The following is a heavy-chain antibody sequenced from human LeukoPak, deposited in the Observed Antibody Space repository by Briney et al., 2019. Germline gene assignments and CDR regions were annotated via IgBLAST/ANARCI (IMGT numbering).Heavy chain of an antibody. D-gene: IGHD6-13*01. J-gene: IGHJ3*02. CDR2: INHSGST. CDR3: ARSRPAYSSSWAFNDAFDI. V-gene: IGHV4-34*01. Sequence: SGTLSLTCAIYGGSFSGYYWSWIRQPPGKGLEWIGEINHSGSTNYNPSLKSRVTISVDTSKNQFSLKLSSVTAADTAVYYCARSRPAYSSSWAFNDAFDIWGQGTMVTVSS. CDR1: GGSFSGYY.